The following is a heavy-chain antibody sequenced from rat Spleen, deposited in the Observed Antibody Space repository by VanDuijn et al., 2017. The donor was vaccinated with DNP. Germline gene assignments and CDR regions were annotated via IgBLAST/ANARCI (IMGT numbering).Heavy chain of an antibody. Sequence: EVQLVESGGGLVQPGRSLKLSCAASGFTFSDYNMAWVRQAPKKGLEWVASMSHAGGSTYYRDSMKGRFTISRDNEKSTLYLQMNSLRSEDTATYYCTRDSIGTYYYALDGWGQGTSVTVSS. D-gene: IGHD1-5*01. CDR3: TRDSIGTYYYALDG. J-gene: IGHJ4*01. V-gene: IGHV5S10*01. CDR2: MSHAGGST. CDR1: GFTFSDYN.